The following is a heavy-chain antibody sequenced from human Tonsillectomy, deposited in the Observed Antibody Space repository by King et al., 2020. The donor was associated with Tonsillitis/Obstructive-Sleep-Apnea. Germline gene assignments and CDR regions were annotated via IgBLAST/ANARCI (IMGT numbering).Heavy chain of an antibody. CDR3: ARGVLY. Sequence: VQLQESGPGLVKPSETLSLTCTVSGGSLSSGSYYWSWIRQPPGKGLEWIGCISYTGTTSYNPSLKSRVTTSVDTSTNQFSLKLTSVTAANTAVYYCARGVLYWGQGTLVTVSS. V-gene: IGHV4-61*01. CDR1: GGSLSSGSYY. CDR2: ISYTGTT. J-gene: IGHJ4*02.